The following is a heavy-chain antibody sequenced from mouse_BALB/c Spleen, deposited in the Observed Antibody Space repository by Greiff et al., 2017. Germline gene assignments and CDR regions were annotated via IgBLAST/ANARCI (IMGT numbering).Heavy chain of an antibody. CDR3: ASGIYYYGSSYSCFAY. V-gene: IGHV3-1*02. D-gene: IGHD1-1*01. Sequence: DVMLVESGPDLVKPSQSLSLTCTVTGYSITSGYSWHWIRQFPGNKLEWMGYIHYSGSTNYNPSLKSRISITRDTSKNQFFLQLNSVTTEDTATYYCASGIYYYGSSYSCFAYWGQGTLVTVSA. CDR1: GYSITSGYS. J-gene: IGHJ3*01. CDR2: IHYSGST.